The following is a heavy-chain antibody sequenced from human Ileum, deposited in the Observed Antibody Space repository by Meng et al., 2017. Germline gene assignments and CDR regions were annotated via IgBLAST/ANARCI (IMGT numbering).Heavy chain of an antibody. J-gene: IGHJ4*02. D-gene: IGHD3-10*01. CDR2: IDHSGST. CDR1: GGSLTGDY. CDR3: ARGGGPRAYYFDY. Sequence: GGRLLSTSAHRCPTCAVYGGSLTGDYCGWISQPPGKGLEWIGGIDHSGSTNYNPSLKSRVTISVDTSKNQFSLNLNSVTAADTAVYYCARGGGPRAYYFDYWGQGALVTVPS. V-gene: IGHV4-34*01.